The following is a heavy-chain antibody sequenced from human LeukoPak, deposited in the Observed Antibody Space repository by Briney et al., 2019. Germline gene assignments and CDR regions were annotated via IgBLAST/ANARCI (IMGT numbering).Heavy chain of an antibody. CDR1: GYTFTSNY. V-gene: IGHV1-2*02. CDR3: ARGLISMVRGVPALGY. CDR2: INPNCGGT. Sequence: ASVKVSCNASGYTFTSNYMHWVRQAPGQGLELKGLINPNCGGTTYSKQFHVRVPMTRVTSISTAYMELSRLRSDDTAVYYCARGLISMVRGVPALGYWGQGTLVTVSS. J-gene: IGHJ4*02. D-gene: IGHD3-10*01.